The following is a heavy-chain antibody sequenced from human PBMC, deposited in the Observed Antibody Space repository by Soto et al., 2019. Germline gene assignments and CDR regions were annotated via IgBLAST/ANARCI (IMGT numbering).Heavy chain of an antibody. V-gene: IGHV4-34*01. CDR2: INHSGST. D-gene: IGHD1-7*01. CDR3: ARTSTRYNWNYFSGFDY. CDR1: GGSFSGYY. J-gene: IGHJ4*02. Sequence: SETLSLTCAVYGGSFSGYYWSWIRQPPGKGLEWIGEINHSGSTNYNPSLKSRVTISVDTSKNQFSLKLSSVTAADTAVYYCARTSTRYNWNYFSGFDYWGQGTLVTVSS.